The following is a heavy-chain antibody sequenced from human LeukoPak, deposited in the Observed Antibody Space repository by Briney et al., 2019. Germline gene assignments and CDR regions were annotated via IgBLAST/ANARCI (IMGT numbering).Heavy chain of an antibody. V-gene: IGHV4-39*07. CDR2: IYYSGST. D-gene: IGHD2-15*01. CDR3: AREDRYCSGGSCYS. Sequence: SEALSLTCTVSGGSISSSSYYWGWIRQPPGKGLEWIGSIYYSGSTYYNPSLKSRVTISVDTSKNQFSLKLSSVTAADTAVYYCAREDRYCSGGSCYSWGQGTLVTVSS. CDR1: GGSISSSSYY. J-gene: IGHJ4*02.